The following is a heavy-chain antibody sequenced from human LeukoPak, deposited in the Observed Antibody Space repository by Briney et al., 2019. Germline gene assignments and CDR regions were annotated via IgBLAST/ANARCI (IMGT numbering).Heavy chain of an antibody. CDR3: ARFSTYYYGSGSP. V-gene: IGHV4-39*07. CDR2: IYYSGST. D-gene: IGHD3-10*01. CDR1: GGSISSNNYY. J-gene: IGHJ5*02. Sequence: SETLSLTCTVSGGSISSNNYYWGWIRQPPGKGLEWIGSIYYSGSTYYNPSLKSRVTISVDTSKNQFSLKLSSVTAADTAVYYCARFSTYYYGSGSPWGQGTLVTVSS.